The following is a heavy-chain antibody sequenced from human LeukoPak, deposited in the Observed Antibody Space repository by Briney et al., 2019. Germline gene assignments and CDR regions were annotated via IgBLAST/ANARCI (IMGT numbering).Heavy chain of an antibody. J-gene: IGHJ4*02. D-gene: IGHD3-3*01. CDR3: ARDRSYDFWSGYYTPDY. CDR2: IWYDGSSK. V-gene: IGHV3-33*01. CDR1: EFSLSAYG. Sequence: PGRSLRLSCAASEFSLSAYGVHWVRQAPGKGLEWVALIWYDGSSKYYADSVKGRFTISRDNSKNTLYLQMNSLRAEDTAVYYCARDRSYDFWSGYYTPDYWGQGTLVTVSS.